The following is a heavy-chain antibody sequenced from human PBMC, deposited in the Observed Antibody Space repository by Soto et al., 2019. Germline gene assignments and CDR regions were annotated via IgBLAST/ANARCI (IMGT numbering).Heavy chain of an antibody. D-gene: IGHD3-10*01. V-gene: IGHV1-18*01. CDR3: VRDLDGSGSYYTDY. CDR1: GYNFINYG. Sequence: QVHLVQSGVEVKKPGASVEVSCKASGYNFINYGITWVRQAPGQGLEWMGWIRVHKGNTNYAQKFQGRVTMTTDTSTNTAYMELRSLRPDDTAVYYCVRDLDGSGSYYTDYWGPGTLVIVSS. J-gene: IGHJ4*02. CDR2: IRVHKGNT.